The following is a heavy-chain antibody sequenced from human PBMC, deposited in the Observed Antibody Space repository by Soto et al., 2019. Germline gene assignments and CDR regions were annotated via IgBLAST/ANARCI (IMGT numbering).Heavy chain of an antibody. J-gene: IGHJ5*02. CDR2: IDWDDDK. CDR1: GFSISTSGMR. CDR3: AKTGTDGSWFDP. Sequence: SGHTLVNPTQPLTLTCTFSGFSISTSGMRVSWIRQPPGKALQWLARIDWDDDKFYTTSMRTRLTISKDASKNQEVLTMTNMDPVDTATYSCAKTGTDGSWFDPWGQGTLVTVSS. V-gene: IGHV2-70*04. D-gene: IGHD1-1*01.